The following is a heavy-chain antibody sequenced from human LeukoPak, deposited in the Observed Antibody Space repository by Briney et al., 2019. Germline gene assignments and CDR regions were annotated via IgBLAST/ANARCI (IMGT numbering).Heavy chain of an antibody. CDR3: AREGAEYDTLTGYYRYYYYMDV. D-gene: IGHD3-9*01. V-gene: IGHV3-20*04. CDR1: GFTFDDHG. Sequence: TGGSLRLSCAASGFTFDDHGMSWVRQAPGKGLEWVSGINWNGGSTGYADSVKGRFTISRDNAKNSLYLQMNSLRAEDTALYYCAREGAEYDTLTGYYRYYYYMDVWGKGTTVTVSS. CDR2: INWNGGST. J-gene: IGHJ6*03.